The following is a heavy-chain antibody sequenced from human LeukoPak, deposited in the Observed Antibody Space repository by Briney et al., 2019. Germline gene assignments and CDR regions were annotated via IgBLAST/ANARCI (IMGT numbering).Heavy chain of an antibody. CDR3: ARGTAEHYYDSSGYGSASDAFDI. J-gene: IGHJ3*02. CDR1: GFTFSSYS. Sequence: GGSLRLSCAASGFTFSSYSMNWVRQAPGKGLEWVAVISYDGSNKYYADSVKGRFTISRDNSKNTLYLQMNSLRAEDTAVYYCARGTAEHYYDSSGYGSASDAFDIWGQGTMVTVSS. CDR2: ISYDGSNK. V-gene: IGHV3-30*03. D-gene: IGHD3-22*01.